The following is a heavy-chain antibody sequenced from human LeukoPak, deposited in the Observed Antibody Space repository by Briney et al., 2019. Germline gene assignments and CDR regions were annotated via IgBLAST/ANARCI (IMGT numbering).Heavy chain of an antibody. D-gene: IGHD5-12*01. CDR1: GFTFSSYG. V-gene: IGHV3-33*01. J-gene: IGHJ4*02. Sequence: GGSLRLSCAASGFTFSSYGMHWVRQAPGKGLEWVAVIWYDGSNKYYADSVKGRFTISRDNSKNTLYLQMNSLRAEDTAVSYCASIRGYSGYAGYVDCWGQGTLVAVSS. CDR2: IWYDGSNK. CDR3: ASIRGYSGYAGYVDC.